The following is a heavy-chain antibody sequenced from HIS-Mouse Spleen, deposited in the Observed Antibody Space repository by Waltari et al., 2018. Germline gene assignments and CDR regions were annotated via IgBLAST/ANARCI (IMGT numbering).Heavy chain of an antibody. D-gene: IGHD6-13*01. Sequence: EVQLVQSGAEVKKPGESLKISCKGSGYSFTSYWIGWVRQMPGKGLEWMGGIYPSTSDTRYNPSSQGQVTISAEKSISTAYLQWSSLKASDTAMYYCARQGYRAAADHDYWGQGTLVTVSS. J-gene: IGHJ4*02. V-gene: IGHV5-51*01. CDR3: ARQGYRAAADHDY. CDR2: IYPSTSDT. CDR1: GYSFTSYW.